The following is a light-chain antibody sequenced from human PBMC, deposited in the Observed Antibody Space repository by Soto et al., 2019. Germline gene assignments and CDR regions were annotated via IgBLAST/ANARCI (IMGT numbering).Light chain of an antibody. CDR2: DAS. Sequence: IVLTQSPATLSLSPGERATLSCGASQSVSSYLAWYHQKPGQAPRLLSYDASNRATGIPARFSGSGSGTDFTLTISSLEPEDFAVYYCQQRSNWLTFGGGAKVDI. J-gene: IGKJ4*01. CDR1: QSVSSY. CDR3: QQRSNWLT. V-gene: IGKV3-11*01.